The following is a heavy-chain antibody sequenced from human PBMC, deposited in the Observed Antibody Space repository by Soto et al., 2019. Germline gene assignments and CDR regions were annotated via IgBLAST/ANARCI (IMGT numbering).Heavy chain of an antibody. J-gene: IGHJ3*02. D-gene: IGHD1-7*01. CDR1: GFTFSSYA. V-gene: IGHV3-23*01. CDR2: ISGSGGST. Sequence: GGSLRLSCAASGFTFSSYAMSWVRQAPGKGLEWVSAISGSGGSTYYADSVKGRFTISRDKSKNTMYLQMNSQRAEDTAVYYCAKDGITGTQQPRVTVGITGTSAFDIWGQGTMVTVSS. CDR3: AKDGITGTQQPRVTVGITGTSAFDI.